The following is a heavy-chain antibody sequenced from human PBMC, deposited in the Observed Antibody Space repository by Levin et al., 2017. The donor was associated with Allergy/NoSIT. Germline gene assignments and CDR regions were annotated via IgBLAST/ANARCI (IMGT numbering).Heavy chain of an antibody. CDR3: ARDAYLRIAVAVHYYYGMDV. D-gene: IGHD6-19*01. Sequence: ASVKVSCKASGYTFTSYGISWVRQAPGQGLEWMGWISAYNGNTNYAQKLQGRVTMTTDTSTSTAYMELRSLRSDDTAVYYCARDAYLRIAVAVHYYYGMDVWGQGTTVTVSS. V-gene: IGHV1-18*01. CDR1: GYTFTSYG. J-gene: IGHJ6*02. CDR2: ISAYNGNT.